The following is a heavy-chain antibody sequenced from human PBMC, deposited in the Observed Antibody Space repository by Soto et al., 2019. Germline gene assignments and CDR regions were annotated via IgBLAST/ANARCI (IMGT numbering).Heavy chain of an antibody. J-gene: IGHJ4*02. CDR1: GYTFTSYG. D-gene: IGHD1-7*01. Sequence: ASVKVSCKASGYTFTSYGISWVRQAPGQGLEWMGWISAYNGNTNYAQKLQGRVTMTTDTSTSTAYMELRSLRSDDTAVYYCARGVPGITGPTRLSDYWGQGTLVTVSS. V-gene: IGHV1-18*01. CDR2: ISAYNGNT. CDR3: ARGVPGITGPTRLSDY.